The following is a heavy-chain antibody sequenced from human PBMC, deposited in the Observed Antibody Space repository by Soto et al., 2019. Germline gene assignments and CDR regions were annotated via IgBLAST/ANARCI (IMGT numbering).Heavy chain of an antibody. V-gene: IGHV4-4*02. CDR1: SGSISSSNW. CDR2: IYHSGST. J-gene: IGHJ4*02. D-gene: IGHD2-2*01. Sequence: SETLSLTCAVSSGSISSSNWWSWVRQPPGKGLEWIGEIYHSGSTNYNPSLKSRVTISVDKSKNQFSLKLSSVTAADTAVYYCARERSRPAAMFDYWGQGTLVTVSS. CDR3: ARERSRPAAMFDY.